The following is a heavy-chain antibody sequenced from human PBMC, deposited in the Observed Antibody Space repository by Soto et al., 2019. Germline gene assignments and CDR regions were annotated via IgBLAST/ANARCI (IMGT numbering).Heavy chain of an antibody. CDR1: GGSVSSGSYY. J-gene: IGHJ4*02. CDR2: IYYSGST. CDR3: AREAIAARNFDY. Sequence: PSETLSLTCTVSGGSVSSGSYYWSWIRQPPGKGLEWVGYIYYSGSTNYNPSLKSRVTISVDTSKNQFSPKLSSVTAADTAVYYCAREAIAARNFDYWGQGTLVTVSS. V-gene: IGHV4-61*01. D-gene: IGHD6-6*01.